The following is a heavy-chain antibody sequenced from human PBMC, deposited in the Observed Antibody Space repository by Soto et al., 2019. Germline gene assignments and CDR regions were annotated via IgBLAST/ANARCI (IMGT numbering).Heavy chain of an antibody. J-gene: IGHJ4*02. D-gene: IGHD6-19*01. Sequence: GASVKVSCKASGYTFINFYMHWVRQAPGQGFEWMGRISPKSGGTNYAQKFQGRGRMTWDTSLKTAYMELSSLMSEDTAVYYCARAPGYISGWHYFDLWGQGTQVTVSS. CDR2: ISPKSGGT. CDR1: GYTFINFY. V-gene: IGHV1-2*02. CDR3: ARAPGYISGWHYFDL.